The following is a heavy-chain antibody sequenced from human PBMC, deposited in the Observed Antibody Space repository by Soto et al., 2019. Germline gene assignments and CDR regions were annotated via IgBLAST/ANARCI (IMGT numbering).Heavy chain of an antibody. Sequence: WGALKLSCAACGFAFTDYYIDWVRQAPGKGLEWVGRTRNKANSYTTDYAAFVEGRFTISRDDSKNLIYLQMNSLKTEDTAVYYCAREGSSSGPDYEYWGQGT. CDR3: AREGSSSGPDYEY. D-gene: IGHD3-22*01. CDR2: TRNKANSYTT. V-gene: IGHV3-72*01. J-gene: IGHJ4*02. CDR1: GFAFTDYY.